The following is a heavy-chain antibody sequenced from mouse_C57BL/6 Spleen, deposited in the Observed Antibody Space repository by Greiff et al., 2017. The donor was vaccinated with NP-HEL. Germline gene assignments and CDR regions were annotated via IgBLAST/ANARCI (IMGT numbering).Heavy chain of an antibody. D-gene: IGHD2-4*01. J-gene: IGHJ4*01. V-gene: IGHV1-26*01. CDR1: GYTFTDYY. CDR2: INPNNGGT. Sequence: EVQLQQSGPELVKPGASVKISCKASGYTFTDYYMNWVKQSHGKSLEWIGDINPNNGGTSYNQKFKGKATLTVDKSSSTAYMELRSLTSEDSAVYYCAPLYDYDGGYYAMDYWGQGTSVTVSS. CDR3: APLYDYDGGYYAMDY.